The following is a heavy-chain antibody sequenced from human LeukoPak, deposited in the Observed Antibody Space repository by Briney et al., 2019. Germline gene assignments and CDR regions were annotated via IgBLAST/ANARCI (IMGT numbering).Heavy chain of an antibody. CDR1: GFTFSSYW. CDR2: IKQDGSEK. CDR3: ARDPAVDYGDFPIRDAFDI. D-gene: IGHD4-17*01. Sequence: PGGSLRLSCAASGFTFSSYWMSWVRQAPGKGLEWVANIKQDGSEKYYVDSVKGRFTISRDNAKNSLYLQMNSLRAEDTAVYYCARDPAVDYGDFPIRDAFDIWGQGTMVTVSS. V-gene: IGHV3-7*01. J-gene: IGHJ3*02.